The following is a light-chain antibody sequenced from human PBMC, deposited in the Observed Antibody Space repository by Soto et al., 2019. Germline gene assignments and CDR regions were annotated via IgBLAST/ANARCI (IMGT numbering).Light chain of an antibody. V-gene: IGKV1-5*03. Sequence: DIQMTQSPSTLSASVGDRVTITCRASQSISSWLAWYQQKPGKAPKLLIYKASSLESGAPSRFSGSGSGTEFTLTISSLQPDDFATYYCQQYNRLSTFGQGTKVEIK. CDR2: KAS. CDR3: QQYNRLST. J-gene: IGKJ1*01. CDR1: QSISSW.